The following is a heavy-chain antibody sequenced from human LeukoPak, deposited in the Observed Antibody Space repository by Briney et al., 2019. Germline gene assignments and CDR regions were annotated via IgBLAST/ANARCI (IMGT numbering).Heavy chain of an antibody. J-gene: IGHJ4*02. D-gene: IGHD3-9*01. CDR1: GGTFSSYA. V-gene: IGHV1-69*04. CDR2: SIPILGIA. Sequence: GASVKVSCKASGGTFSSYAISWVRQAPGQGLEWMGRSIPILGIANYAQKFQGRVTITADKSTSTAYMELSSLRSEDTAVYYCARDRGVLRYFDWLLPLDYWGQGTLVTVSS. CDR3: ARDRGVLRYFDWLLPLDY.